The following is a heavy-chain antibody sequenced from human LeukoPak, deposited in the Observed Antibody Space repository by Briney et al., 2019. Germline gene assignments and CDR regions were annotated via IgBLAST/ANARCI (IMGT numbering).Heavy chain of an antibody. CDR2: IIPIFGTA. CDR3: ARGYYDSSGYYYHYYYMDV. V-gene: IGHV1-69*06. CDR1: GGTFSSYA. Sequence: SVKVSCKASGGTFSSYAISWVRQAPGQGLEWMGGIIPIFGTANYAQKFQGRVTITADKSTSTAYMELSSLRSEDTAVYYCARGYYDSSGYYYHYYYMDVWGKGTTVTVSS. D-gene: IGHD3-22*01. J-gene: IGHJ6*03.